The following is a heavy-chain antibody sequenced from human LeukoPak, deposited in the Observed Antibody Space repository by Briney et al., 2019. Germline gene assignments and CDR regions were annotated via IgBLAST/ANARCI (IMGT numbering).Heavy chain of an antibody. V-gene: IGHV3-23*01. CDR2: ISGSGGST. D-gene: IGHD6-13*01. J-gene: IGHJ4*02. CDR1: GFTFSNYA. CDR3: AKVPSNWYFEGFDY. Sequence: GGSLRLSCAASGFTFSNYAMSWVRQAPGRRLEWVSAISGSGGSTYYADSMKGRSTISRDNSKNTLYLQMNGLRAEDTALYYGAKVPSNWYFEGFDYWGQGTLVTVSS.